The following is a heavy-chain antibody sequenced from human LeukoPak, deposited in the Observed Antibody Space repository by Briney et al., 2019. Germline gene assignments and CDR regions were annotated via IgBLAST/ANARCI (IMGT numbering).Heavy chain of an antibody. Sequence: SETLSLTCVVYGGSFSDYYWSWIRQPPGKGLEWIGEIDHSGITNYNPSLKSRVSISVDTSRNQFSLNLSSVTAADTAVYYCASGDGEGWHHYWGQGTLVTVST. D-gene: IGHD3-10*01. J-gene: IGHJ4*02. CDR1: GGSFSDYY. V-gene: IGHV4-34*01. CDR2: IDHSGIT. CDR3: ASGDGEGWHHY.